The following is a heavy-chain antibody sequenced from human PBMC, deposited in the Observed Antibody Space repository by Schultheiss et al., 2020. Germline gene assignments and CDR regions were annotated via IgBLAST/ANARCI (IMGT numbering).Heavy chain of an antibody. Sequence: GGSLRLSCAASGFTFSSYGMHWVRQAPGKGLEWVAVIWYDGSNKYYADSVKGRFTISRDNSKNTLYLQMNSLRAEDTAVYYCARGGEGSPVGYYYHYYYMDVWGKGTTVTVSS. CDR1: GFTFSSYG. V-gene: IGHV3-33*01. CDR3: ARGGEGSPVGYYYHYYYMDV. D-gene: IGHD3-16*01. CDR2: IWYDGSNK. J-gene: IGHJ6*03.